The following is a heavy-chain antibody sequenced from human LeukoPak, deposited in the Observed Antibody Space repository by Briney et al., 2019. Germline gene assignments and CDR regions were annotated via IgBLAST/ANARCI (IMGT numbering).Heavy chain of an antibody. CDR3: ARDRYDYGGNSGGYYYYYMDV. CDR1: GYTFTGYY. Sequence: ASVKVSCKASGYTFTGYYMHWVRQAPGQGLEWMGWINPNSGGTNYAQKFQGRVTMTRDTSISTAYMELSRLRSDDTAVYYSARDRYDYGGNSGGYYYYYMDVWGKGTTVTVSS. D-gene: IGHD4-23*01. CDR2: INPNSGGT. J-gene: IGHJ6*03. V-gene: IGHV1-2*02.